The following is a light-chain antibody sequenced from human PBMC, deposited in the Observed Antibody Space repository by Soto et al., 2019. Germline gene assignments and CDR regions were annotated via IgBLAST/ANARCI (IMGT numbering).Light chain of an antibody. V-gene: IGKV1-39*01. Sequence: DIQMTQSTSYLYASVGDSVIITCRASQTISSHLNWYQQKPGKAPNLLVYAASSLQSGVPSRFAAMVSRTDFTLTISMLQPEDLATYFCQQSYTTPIAFGQGTRLEI. J-gene: IGKJ5*01. CDR2: AAS. CDR1: QTISSH. CDR3: QQSYTTPIA.